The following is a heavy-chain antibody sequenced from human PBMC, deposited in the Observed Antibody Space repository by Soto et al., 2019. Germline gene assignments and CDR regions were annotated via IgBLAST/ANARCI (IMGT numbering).Heavy chain of an antibody. CDR1: GYTFPSYY. CDR2: INPSGGST. J-gene: IGHJ6*02. D-gene: IGHD5-12*01. Sequence: ASVKGSRKGSGYTFPSYYMHWVRQAHGQGLEWMGIINPSGGSTTYAQKFQGRVTMTRDTSTSTVYMELSRLRSEDTAVYYCSLGDIVAIIGMDFWGQATSVSVSS. CDR3: SLGDIVAIIGMDF. V-gene: IGHV1-46*01.